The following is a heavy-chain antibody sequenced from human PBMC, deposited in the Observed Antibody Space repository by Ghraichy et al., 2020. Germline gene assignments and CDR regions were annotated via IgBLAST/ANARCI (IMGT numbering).Heavy chain of an antibody. Sequence: LSLTCAASGFTFSNYAMSWVRQAPGKGLEWVSVIGNAGGGTDYADSVRGRFTISRDNSKNTLYLQMNSLRAEDTAVYYCVKLGSFWNTYPTRYFDCWGQGTLVTVSS. V-gene: IGHV3-23*01. CDR3: VKLGSFWNTYPTRYFDC. CDR1: GFTFSNYA. CDR2: IGNAGGGT. J-gene: IGHJ4*02. D-gene: IGHD3-3*01.